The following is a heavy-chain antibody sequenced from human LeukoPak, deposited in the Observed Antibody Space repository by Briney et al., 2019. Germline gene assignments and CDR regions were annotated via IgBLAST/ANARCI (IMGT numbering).Heavy chain of an antibody. CDR2: ISGGGGTT. Sequence: GGSLRLSCAASGFTFNSYAMSWVRQAPGKGVEWVSAISGGGGTTYYADSVKGRFTISRDNSKNTLYLQMNSLRAEDTAVYYCAKAIGYCSSISCSPFDYWGQGTLVTVSS. V-gene: IGHV3-23*01. J-gene: IGHJ4*02. CDR3: AKAIGYCSSISCSPFDY. CDR1: GFTFNSYA. D-gene: IGHD2-2*01.